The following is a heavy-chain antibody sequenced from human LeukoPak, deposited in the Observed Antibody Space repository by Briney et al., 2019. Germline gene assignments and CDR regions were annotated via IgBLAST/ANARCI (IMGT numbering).Heavy chain of an antibody. Sequence: SVKVSCKASGGTFSSYAISWVRQAPGQGLEWMGRIIPILGIANYAQKFQGRVTITADKSTSTAHMELSSLRSEDTAVYYCARAGIAARQWGYYYYGMDVWGQGTTVTVSS. D-gene: IGHD6-6*01. V-gene: IGHV1-69*04. J-gene: IGHJ6*02. CDR2: IIPILGIA. CDR1: GGTFSSYA. CDR3: ARAGIAARQWGYYYYGMDV.